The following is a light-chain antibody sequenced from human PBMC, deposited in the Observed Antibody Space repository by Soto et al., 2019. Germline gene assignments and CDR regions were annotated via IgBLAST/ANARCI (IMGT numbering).Light chain of an antibody. Sequence: EIVMTQSPATLSVSPGDTATLSCRASQSIGSNVGWYQQKPGQAPRLLIYGASTRATGISARCSGSGSGTEFSLTISSLQSEDLAVYYCQQYNTWSLITFGQGTRLEIK. CDR1: QSIGSN. CDR3: QQYNTWSLIT. V-gene: IGKV3-15*01. J-gene: IGKJ5*01. CDR2: GAS.